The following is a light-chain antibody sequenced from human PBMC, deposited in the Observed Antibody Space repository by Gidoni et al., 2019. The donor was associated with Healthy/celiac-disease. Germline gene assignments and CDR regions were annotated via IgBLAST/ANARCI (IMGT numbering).Light chain of an antibody. V-gene: IGLV2-14*01. CDR1: SSDVGGYNY. CDR2: EVS. CDR3: SSYTSSSTRV. J-gene: IGLJ3*02. Sequence: QSALTQPASVSGSPGQSFSISCTGTSSDVGGYNYVSWYQQHPGKAPKLMIYEVSNRPSGVSNRFSGSKSGNTASLTISGLQAEDDADYYCSSYTSSSTRVFGGGTKLTVL.